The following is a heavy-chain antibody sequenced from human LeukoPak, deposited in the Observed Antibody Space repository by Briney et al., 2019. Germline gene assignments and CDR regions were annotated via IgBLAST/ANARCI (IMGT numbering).Heavy chain of an antibody. J-gene: IGHJ5*02. D-gene: IGHD6-13*01. CDR2: ISSNGGST. V-gene: IGHV3-64D*06. CDR1: GFTFCSYA. CDR3: VKEDSSSWYGNWFDP. Sequence: PGGSVRLFCSASGFTFCSYAMHWLRQAPGLGLEYVSVISSNGGSTYYADSVKGRFTISRDNSKNTLYLQMGRLRAEDSAVYYCVKEDSSSWYGNWFDPWGQGTLVTVSS.